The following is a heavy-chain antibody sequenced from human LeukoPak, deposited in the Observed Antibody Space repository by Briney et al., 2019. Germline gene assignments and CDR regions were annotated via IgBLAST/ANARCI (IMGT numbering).Heavy chain of an antibody. J-gene: IGHJ4*02. D-gene: IGHD1-26*01. CDR2: ISYDGSNK. CDR1: GFTFSSYG. Sequence: GGSLRLSCAASGFTFSSYGMHWVRQAPGKGLEWVAVISYDGSNKYYADSVKGRFTISRDNSKNTLYLQMNSLRAEDTAVYYCARDKIVGATYFDYWGQGTLVTVSS. CDR3: ARDKIVGATYFDY. V-gene: IGHV3-30*03.